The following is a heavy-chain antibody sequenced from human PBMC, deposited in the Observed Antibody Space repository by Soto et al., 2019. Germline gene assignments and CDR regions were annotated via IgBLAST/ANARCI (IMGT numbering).Heavy chain of an antibody. CDR2: IYYSGSS. CDR3: AREQVVAKGSYYFGLDV. J-gene: IGHJ6*02. Sequence: SETLSLTCTVRCYSINSYYWSWLRQPPGKGLEWIGYIYYSGSSFYNPALKSRVAMSVDPSKDQFSLKSYSVTAADTAVYYCAREQVVAKGSYYFGLDVWGQGTTVT. D-gene: IGHD2-15*01. CDR1: CYSINSYY. V-gene: IGHV4-59*01.